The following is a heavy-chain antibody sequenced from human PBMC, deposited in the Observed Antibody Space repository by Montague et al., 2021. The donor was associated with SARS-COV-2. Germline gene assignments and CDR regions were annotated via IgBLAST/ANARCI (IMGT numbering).Heavy chain of an antibody. CDR2: IYHSGST. J-gene: IGHJ4*02. Sequence: TLSLTCAVSGGSISIDNYSWNWIRQPPGKGLEWIGYIYHSGSTSYNPSLEGRVTMSLDRPTNRFSLRLNSVTAADTAMYYCARAQNTCFIANCVNYFDFWGLGAQVTVSS. CDR1: GGSISIDNYS. V-gene: IGHV4-30-2*01. D-gene: IGHD1-1*01. CDR3: ARAQNTCFIANCVNYFDF.